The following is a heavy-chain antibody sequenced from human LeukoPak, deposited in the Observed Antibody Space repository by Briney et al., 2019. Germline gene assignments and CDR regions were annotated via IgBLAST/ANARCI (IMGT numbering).Heavy chain of an antibody. D-gene: IGHD2-21*02. Sequence: LSLTCTVSGGSISSYYWSWIRQPAGKGLEWVSGISWNSGSIGYADSVKGRFTISRDNAKNSLYLQMNSLRAEDTALYYCVVVTAIAYRGQGTLVTVSS. J-gene: IGHJ4*02. CDR2: ISWNSGSI. CDR3: VVVTAIAY. CDR1: GGSISSYY. V-gene: IGHV3-9*01.